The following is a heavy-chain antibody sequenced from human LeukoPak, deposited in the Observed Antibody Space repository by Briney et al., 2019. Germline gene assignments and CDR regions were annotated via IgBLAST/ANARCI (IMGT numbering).Heavy chain of an antibody. J-gene: IGHJ4*02. D-gene: IGHD4-17*01. CDR3: ARRGYGDYADY. CDR1: GGSISSYS. Sequence: SETLSLTCTVSGGSISSYSWGWIRQPPGKGLEWIGYIYYTGSTNYNPSLKSRVTISVDTSKNQFSLKLSSVTAADTAVYYCARRGYGDYADYWGQGTLVTVSS. V-gene: IGHV4-59*01. CDR2: IYYTGST.